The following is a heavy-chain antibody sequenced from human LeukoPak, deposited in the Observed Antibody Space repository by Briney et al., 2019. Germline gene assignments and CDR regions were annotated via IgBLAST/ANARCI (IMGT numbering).Heavy chain of an antibody. D-gene: IGHD3-3*01. J-gene: IGHJ4*02. CDR3: TRGSGFWSGYFRIDY. CDR1: GFTFSSYA. V-gene: IGHV3-23*01. CDR2: ISGSGGST. Sequence: GGSLRLSCAASGFTFSSYAMSWVRQAPGKGLEWVSAISGSGGSTYYADSVKGRFTISRDNSKNTLYLQMNSLRAEDTAVYYCTRGSGFWSGYFRIDYWGQGTLVTVSS.